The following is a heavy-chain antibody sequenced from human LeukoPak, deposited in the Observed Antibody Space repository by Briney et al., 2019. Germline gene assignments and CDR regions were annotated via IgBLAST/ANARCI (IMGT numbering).Heavy chain of an antibody. V-gene: IGHV3-43*01. Sequence: GGSLRLSCAASGFTFDDYTMHWVRQAPGKGLEWVSLISWDGGSTYYADSVKGRFTISRDNSKNSLYLQMNSLRTEDTALYYCAGYCSSTSCALLDYWGQGTLVTDSS. J-gene: IGHJ4*02. D-gene: IGHD2-2*01. CDR1: GFTFDDYT. CDR2: ISWDGGST. CDR3: AGYCSSTSCALLDY.